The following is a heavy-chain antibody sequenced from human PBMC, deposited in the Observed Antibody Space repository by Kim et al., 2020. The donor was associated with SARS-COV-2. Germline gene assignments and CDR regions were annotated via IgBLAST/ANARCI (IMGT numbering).Heavy chain of an antibody. D-gene: IGHD6-13*01. CDR3: ARDRIAAY. V-gene: IGHV4-34*01. CDR1: GGSFSGYY. Sequence: SETLSLTCAVYGGSFSGYYWSWIRQPPGKGLEWIGEINHSGSTNYNPSLKSRVTISVDTSKNQFSLKQSSVPAADTAVYYCARDRIAAYWGQGTLVTVSS. CDR2: INHSGST. J-gene: IGHJ4*02.